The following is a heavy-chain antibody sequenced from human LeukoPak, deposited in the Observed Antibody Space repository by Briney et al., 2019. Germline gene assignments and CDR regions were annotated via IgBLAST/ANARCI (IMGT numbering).Heavy chain of an antibody. CDR3: ARGGSYAEYLQH. CDR1: GYIFTGYY. J-gene: IGHJ1*01. D-gene: IGHD1-26*01. CDR2: INPNSGGT. Sequence: SVKFSCKASGYIFTGYYIHWVRQAPGQGLEWMGWINPNSGGTNYEQKFQGRVTMTRDTSISTGYMELRSLRSDDTAVYYCARGGSYAEYLQHWGQGTLVTVSS. V-gene: IGHV1-2*02.